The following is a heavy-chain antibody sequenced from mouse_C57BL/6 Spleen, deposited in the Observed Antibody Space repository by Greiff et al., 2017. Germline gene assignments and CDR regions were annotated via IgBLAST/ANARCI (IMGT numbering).Heavy chain of an antibody. Sequence: VQLQQSGPELVKPGASVKISCKASGYAFSSSWMNWVKQRPGKGLEWIGRIYPGDGDTNYNGKFKGKATLTADKSSSTAYMQISSLTSEDSAVYCCARDDYGSWFAYWGQGTLVTVSA. CDR3: ARDDYGSWFAY. D-gene: IGHD2-4*01. J-gene: IGHJ3*01. CDR1: GYAFSSSW. V-gene: IGHV1-82*01. CDR2: IYPGDGDT.